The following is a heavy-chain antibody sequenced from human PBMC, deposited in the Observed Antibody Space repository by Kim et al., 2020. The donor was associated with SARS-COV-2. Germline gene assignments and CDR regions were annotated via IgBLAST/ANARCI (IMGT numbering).Heavy chain of an antibody. D-gene: IGHD6-13*01. CDR3: ATGDPGIAAATYGMDV. Sequence: ASVKVSCKVSGYTLTELSMHWVRQAPGKGLEWMGGFDPEDGETIYAQKFQGRVTMTEDTSTDTAYMELSSLRSEDTAVYYCATGDPGIAAATYGMDVWGQGTTVTVSS. CDR2: FDPEDGET. J-gene: IGHJ6*02. V-gene: IGHV1-24*01. CDR1: GYTLTELS.